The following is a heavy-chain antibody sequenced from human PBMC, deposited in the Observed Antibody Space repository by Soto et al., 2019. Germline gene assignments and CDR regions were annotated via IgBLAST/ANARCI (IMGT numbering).Heavy chain of an antibody. CDR2: IYYSGST. J-gene: IGHJ4*02. V-gene: IGHV4-59*01. D-gene: IGHD6-13*01. CDR3: ARAPAPLYSSGWYYFDY. Sequence: SETLSLTCTVSGGSISSYYWSWIRQPPGKGLEWIGYIYYSGSTNYNLSLKSRVTISVDTSKNQFSLKLSSVTAADTAVYYCARAPAPLYSSGWYYFDYWGQGTLVTVSS. CDR1: GGSISSYY.